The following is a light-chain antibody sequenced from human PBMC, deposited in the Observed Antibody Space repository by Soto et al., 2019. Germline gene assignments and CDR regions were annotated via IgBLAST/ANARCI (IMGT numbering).Light chain of an antibody. CDR2: GSS. CDR1: QSVSSN. CDR3: QQYNNWPQT. V-gene: IGKV3-15*01. J-gene: IGKJ1*01. Sequence: EIVMTQSPATLSVSPGERATLSCRASQSVSSNLAWYHQKPGQAPRLLIYGSSTRATGLPARFSGSGSGTDLTLTISSLQSEDFAVYYCQQYNNWPQTFGQGTKVDIK.